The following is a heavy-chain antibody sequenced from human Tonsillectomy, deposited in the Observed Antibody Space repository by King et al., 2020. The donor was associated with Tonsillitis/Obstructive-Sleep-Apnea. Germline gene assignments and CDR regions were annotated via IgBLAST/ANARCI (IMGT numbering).Heavy chain of an antibody. CDR2: IYYSWST. V-gene: IGHV4-59*08. D-gene: IGHD6-6*01. CDR3: ARHGSSAYPRYV. CDR1: GGSISSYY. Sequence: VQLQESGPGLVKPSETLSLTCTVSGGSISSYYWGWIRQPPGKGLEWIGYIYYSWSTNYNPSLKSRVTISVDTSKNQFSLKLSSVTAADTDVYYCARHGSSAYPRYVWGKGTTVTVSS. J-gene: IGHJ6*04.